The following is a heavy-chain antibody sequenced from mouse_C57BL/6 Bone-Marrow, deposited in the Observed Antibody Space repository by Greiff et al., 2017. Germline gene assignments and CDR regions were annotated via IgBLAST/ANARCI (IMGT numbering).Heavy chain of an antibody. J-gene: IGHJ4*01. Sequence: EVQLQQSGGGLVKPGGSLKLSCAASGFTFSDYGMHWVRQAPEKGLEWVAYISSGSSTIYYADTVKGRFTISRDNAKNTLFLQMTSLRSEDTAMYYCARTFYYRAMDYWGQGTSVTVSS. CDR3: ARTFYYRAMDY. D-gene: IGHD1-1*01. CDR2: ISSGSSTI. CDR1: GFTFSDYG. V-gene: IGHV5-17*01.